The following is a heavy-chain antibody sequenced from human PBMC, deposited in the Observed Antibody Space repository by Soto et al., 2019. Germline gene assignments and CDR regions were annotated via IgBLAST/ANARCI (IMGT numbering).Heavy chain of an antibody. CDR3: AHRPLYCSGGSCYSGLDY. Sequence: QITLKESGPTLVKPTQTLTLTCTFSGFSLSTSGVGVGWIRQPPGKALEWLALIYWDDDKRYSPSLKSRITITKDTSKNQVVITMTNMDPVDTATYYCAHRPLYCSGGSCYSGLDYWGQGTLVTVSS. CDR2: IYWDDDK. D-gene: IGHD2-15*01. J-gene: IGHJ4*02. V-gene: IGHV2-5*02. CDR1: GFSLSTSGVG.